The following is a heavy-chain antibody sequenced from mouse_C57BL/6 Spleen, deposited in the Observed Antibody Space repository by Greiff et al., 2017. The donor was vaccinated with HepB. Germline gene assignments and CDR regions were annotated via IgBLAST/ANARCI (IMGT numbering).Heavy chain of an antibody. CDR2: IDPENGDT. J-gene: IGHJ1*03. CDR3: TTRVYYYGSSYGYFDV. V-gene: IGHV14-4*01. D-gene: IGHD1-1*01. Sequence: EVQLQQSGAELVRPGASVKLSCTASGFNIKDDYMHWVKQRPEQGLEWIGWIDPENGDTEYASKFQGKATITADTSSNTAYLQLSSLTSEDTAVYYCTTRVYYYGSSYGYFDVWGTGTTVTVSS. CDR1: GFNIKDDY.